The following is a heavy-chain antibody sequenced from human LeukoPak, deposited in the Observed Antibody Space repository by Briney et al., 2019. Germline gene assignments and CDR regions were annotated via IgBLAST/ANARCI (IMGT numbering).Heavy chain of an antibody. CDR1: AYSISSGYY. D-gene: IGHD3-10*01. Sequence: SETLXLTCTVSAYSISSGYYWGWIRQPPGKGLEWIGSIYHTGNTYYNPSLKSRVTISVDTSKNQFSLKLTSVTAADTAVYYCARGPWRGAFDIWGQGTMVTVSS. CDR3: ARGPWRGAFDI. J-gene: IGHJ3*02. CDR2: IYHTGNT. V-gene: IGHV4-38-2*02.